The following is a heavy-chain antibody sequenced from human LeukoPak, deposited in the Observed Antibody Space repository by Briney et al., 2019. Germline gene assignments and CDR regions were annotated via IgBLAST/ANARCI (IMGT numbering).Heavy chain of an antibody. J-gene: IGHJ5*02. D-gene: IGHD3-10*01. V-gene: IGHV3-30*02. Sequence: GGSLRLSCAASKFTFNKYGMNWVRQAPAKGLEWVAFIRYDGSNKYYASSVKSRFTISRDNSNSTLYLQMSSLRAEDTAVYYCAKARLSGGITMVRGVKDRGWFDPWGQGTLVTVSS. CDR1: KFTFNKYG. CDR2: IRYDGSNK. CDR3: AKARLSGGITMVRGVKDRGWFDP.